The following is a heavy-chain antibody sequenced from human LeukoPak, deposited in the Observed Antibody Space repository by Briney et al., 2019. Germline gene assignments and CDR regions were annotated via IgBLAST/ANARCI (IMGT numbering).Heavy chain of an antibody. Sequence: GGSLRLSCAASGFTFSSYSMNWVRQAPGKGLEWVSSISSSSSYIYYADSLKGRFTISRDDAKNLLYLDMNSLRAEDTAVYYCARGHTAVTRHFDFWGQGTLVTVSS. CDR2: ISSSSSYI. CDR1: GFTFSSYS. CDR3: ARGHTAVTRHFDF. J-gene: IGHJ4*02. V-gene: IGHV3-21*04. D-gene: IGHD4-17*01.